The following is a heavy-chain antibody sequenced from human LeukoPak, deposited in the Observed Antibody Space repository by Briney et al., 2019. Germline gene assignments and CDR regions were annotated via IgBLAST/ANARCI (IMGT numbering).Heavy chain of an antibody. Sequence: GGSLRLSCAASGFTFSSYSMNWVRQAPGKGLEWVSSISSSSSYIYYADSVKGRFTISRDNAKNSLYLQMNSLRAEDTAVYYCARAGSVDTAMVYYWGQGTLVTVSS. CDR1: GFTFSSYS. CDR2: ISSSSSYI. V-gene: IGHV3-21*01. CDR3: ARAGSVDTAMVYY. J-gene: IGHJ4*02. D-gene: IGHD5-18*01.